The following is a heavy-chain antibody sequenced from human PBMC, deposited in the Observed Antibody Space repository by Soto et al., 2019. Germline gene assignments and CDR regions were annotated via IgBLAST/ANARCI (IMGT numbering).Heavy chain of an antibody. CDR2: ISYDSSNK. V-gene: IGHV3-30*18. CDR1: GFTFSYG. Sequence: VQLLESGGGLIQPGGSLRLSCAASGFTFSYGLRWLRQAPGKGLEWVAYISYDSSNKFYGDSVKGRFTISRDNSKNTQFLQMNSLRAEDTAVYYCAKLVIGYCSGNTCDDYWGQGTLVAVSS. D-gene: IGHD2-15*01. CDR3: AKLVIGYCSGNTCDDY. J-gene: IGHJ4*02.